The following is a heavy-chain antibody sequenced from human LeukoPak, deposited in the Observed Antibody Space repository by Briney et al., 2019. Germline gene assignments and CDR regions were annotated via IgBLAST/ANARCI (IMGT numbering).Heavy chain of an antibody. CDR3: ARDQYYVWGSYRYSRPFDY. D-gene: IGHD3-16*02. J-gene: IGHJ4*02. V-gene: IGHV3-74*01. CDR2: INSDGSST. Sequence: GGSLRLSCAASGFTFSSYWMHSVRQAPGKGMVWVSRINSDGSSTSYADSVKGRFTISRDNAKNTLYLQMNSLRAEDTAVYYCARDQYYVWGSYRYSRPFDYWGQGTLVTVSS. CDR1: GFTFSSYW.